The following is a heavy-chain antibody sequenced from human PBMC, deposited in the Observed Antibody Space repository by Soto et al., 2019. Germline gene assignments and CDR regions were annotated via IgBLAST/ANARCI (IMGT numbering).Heavy chain of an antibody. CDR1: GFTFSSYA. D-gene: IGHD3-16*02. J-gene: IGHJ6*02. Sequence: GGSLRLSCAASGFTFSSYAMHWVRQAPGKGLEWVAVISYDGSNKYYADSVKGRFTISRDNSKNTLYLQMNSLRAEDTAVYYCARDSIMITFGGVIVGYYYGMDVWGQGTTVTVSS. V-gene: IGHV3-30-3*01. CDR2: ISYDGSNK. CDR3: ARDSIMITFGGVIVGYYYGMDV.